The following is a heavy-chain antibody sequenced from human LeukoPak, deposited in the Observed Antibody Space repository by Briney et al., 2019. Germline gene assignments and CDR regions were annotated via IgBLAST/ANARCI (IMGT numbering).Heavy chain of an antibody. D-gene: IGHD3-22*01. V-gene: IGHV3-13*01. CDR2: IGTAGDT. CDR1: GFTFSSYD. Sequence: GGSLRLSCAASGFTFSSYDMHWVRQATGKGLEWVSAIGTAGDTYYPGSVKGRFTISRENAKNSLYLQMNSLRAGDTAVYYCARGDYDSSDSLYFDYWGQGTLVTVSS. J-gene: IGHJ4*02. CDR3: ARGDYDSSDSLYFDY.